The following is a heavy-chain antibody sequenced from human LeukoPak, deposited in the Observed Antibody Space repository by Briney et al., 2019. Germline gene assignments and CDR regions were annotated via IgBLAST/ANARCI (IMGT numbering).Heavy chain of an antibody. J-gene: IGHJ4*02. CDR1: GGSISSGGYC. Sequence: SETLSLTCTVSGGSISSGGYCWTWIRQHPGKGLEWIGYIYYSGSTYYNPSLKSRVTISVDTSKNQFSLKLSSVTAADTAVYYCARAHPEEVPESPYDIAPHFDYWGQGTLVTVSS. CDR3: ARAHPEEVPESPYDIAPHFDY. D-gene: IGHD3-9*01. CDR2: IYYSGST. V-gene: IGHV4-31*03.